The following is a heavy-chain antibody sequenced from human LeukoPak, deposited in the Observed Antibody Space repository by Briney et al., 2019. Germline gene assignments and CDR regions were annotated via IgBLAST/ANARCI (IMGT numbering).Heavy chain of an antibody. V-gene: IGHV3-23*01. CDR1: GFTLSNYA. CDR2: ISVNGDST. CDR3: AKDKFTVTGDY. Sequence: GGSLRLSCAASGFTLSNYAMSWVRQAPGKGLEWVSAISVNGDSTYYADFVKGRFTISRDISKNTLYLQMNSPRAEDTALYYCAKDKFTVTGDYWGQGTLVTVSS. D-gene: IGHD4-17*01. J-gene: IGHJ4*02.